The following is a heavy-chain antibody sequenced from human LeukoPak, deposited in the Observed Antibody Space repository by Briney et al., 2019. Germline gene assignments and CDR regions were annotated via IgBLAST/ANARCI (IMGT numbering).Heavy chain of an antibody. CDR2: IDTSSSTM. J-gene: IGHJ3*01. Sequence: GGSLRLSCAASAFTFSDSSMNWVRQAPGKGLEWISYIDTSSSTMYYADSVMGRFTISRDNAKESLYLQMNSLRDEDTAVYYCAREDDSWGPNNLDLWGQGTMVTVSS. CDR1: AFTFSDSS. D-gene: IGHD7-27*01. CDR3: AREDDSWGPNNLDL. V-gene: IGHV3-48*02.